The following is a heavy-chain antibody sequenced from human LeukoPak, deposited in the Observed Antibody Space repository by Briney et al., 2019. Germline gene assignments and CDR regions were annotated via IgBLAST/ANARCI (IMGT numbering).Heavy chain of an antibody. Sequence: GGSLRLSCAASGFTFCSYAMSWVRQAPGKGLEWVLAISGSGGSTYYADPVKGRFTISRDNSKNTLYLQMNSLRAEDTAVYYCAKGTKPYYGSGSYYPDYWGQGTLVTVSS. J-gene: IGHJ4*02. V-gene: IGHV3-23*01. D-gene: IGHD3-10*01. CDR2: ISGSGGST. CDR3: AKGTKPYYGSGSYYPDY. CDR1: GFTFCSYA.